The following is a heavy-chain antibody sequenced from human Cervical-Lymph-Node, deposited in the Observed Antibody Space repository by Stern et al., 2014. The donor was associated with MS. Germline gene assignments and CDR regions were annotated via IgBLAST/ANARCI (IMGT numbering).Heavy chain of an antibody. Sequence: VQLVQSGPEVKRPGESLKISCQASGYTFTSYWIGWVRQMPGKCLGGIAIIFPGGSDIRYSPSSQGQVTISAEKSSSTAYLQWNTLKASDTAIYYCARQRYFDYWGQGTLVTVSS. CDR1: GYTFTSYW. CDR2: IFPGGSDI. CDR3: ARQRYFDY. J-gene: IGHJ4*02. V-gene: IGHV5-51*01.